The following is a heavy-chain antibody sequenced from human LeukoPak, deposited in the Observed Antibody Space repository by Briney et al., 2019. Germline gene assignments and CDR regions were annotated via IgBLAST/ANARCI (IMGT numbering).Heavy chain of an antibody. CDR3: ARDYDVLTAYPPTQLFDP. D-gene: IGHD3-9*01. V-gene: IGHV4-38-2*02. Sequence: SETLSLTCTVSGYSISSGYYWGWIRQPPGKGLEWIGSFYDSGNTYYNPSLKSRVTMSVDTSKNQFSLKLNSVTAADTAVYYCARDYDVLTAYPPTQLFDPWGQGTLVTVSS. J-gene: IGHJ5*02. CDR1: GYSISSGYY. CDR2: FYDSGNT.